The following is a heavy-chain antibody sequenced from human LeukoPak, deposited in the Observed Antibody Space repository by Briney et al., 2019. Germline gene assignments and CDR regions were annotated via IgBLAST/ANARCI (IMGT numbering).Heavy chain of an antibody. J-gene: IGHJ4*02. Sequence: ASVKISCKASGYTFTSYDINWVRQATGQGLEWMGWMNPNSGNTGYAQKFQGRVTMTRNTSISTAYMELSSLRSEATAVYYCARVLGGWGKHTDYWGQGTLVTVSS. CDR1: GYTFTSYD. CDR3: ARVLGGWGKHTDY. CDR2: MNPNSGNT. V-gene: IGHV1-8*01. D-gene: IGHD7-27*01.